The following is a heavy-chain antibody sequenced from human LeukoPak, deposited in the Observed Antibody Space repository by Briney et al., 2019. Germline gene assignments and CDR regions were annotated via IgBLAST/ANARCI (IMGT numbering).Heavy chain of an antibody. V-gene: IGHV4-34*01. CDR2: INHSGST. D-gene: IGHD3-16*01. Sequence: SETLSLTCAVYGGSFSGYYWSWIRQPPGKGLEWIGEINHSGSTNYNPSLKSRVTISVDTSKNQFSLKLSSVTAADTAVYYCARGVTSDYWGQGTLVTVSS. CDR1: GGSFSGYY. J-gene: IGHJ4*02. CDR3: ARGVTSDY.